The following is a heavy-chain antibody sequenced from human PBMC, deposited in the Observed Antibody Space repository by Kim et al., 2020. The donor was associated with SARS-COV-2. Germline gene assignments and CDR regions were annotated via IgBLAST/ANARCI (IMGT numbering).Heavy chain of an antibody. CDR3: AKGSGYDRSGHLNWFDP. Sequence: ASVKVSCGASGYTFTSYYMHWVRQAPGQGLEWMGMIDHRDGIPTYAQKFQGRDTMNRDTSRSTVHMELRSLKSDDRAVDCCAKGSGYDRSGHLNWFDPWG. CDR2: IDHRDGIP. J-gene: IGHJ5*02. D-gene: IGHD3-22*01. V-gene: IGHV1-46*01. CDR1: GYTFTSYY.